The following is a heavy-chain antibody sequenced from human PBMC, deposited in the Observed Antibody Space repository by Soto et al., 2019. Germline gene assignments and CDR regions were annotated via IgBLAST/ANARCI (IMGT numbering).Heavy chain of an antibody. CDR3: ARHSASWQWVDY. V-gene: IGHV4-31*03. J-gene: IGHJ4*02. D-gene: IGHD1-26*01. CDR1: GGSISRGGYY. Sequence: QVQLQESGPGLVKPSQTLSLTCSVSGGSISRGGYYWSWIRQHPEKGLEWIGYIYYSGSTNYNPSLKSRVIISVDTSSNRFSLDLMSVTAADTAIYYCARHSASWQWVDYWGQGTLVTVSS. CDR2: IYYSGST.